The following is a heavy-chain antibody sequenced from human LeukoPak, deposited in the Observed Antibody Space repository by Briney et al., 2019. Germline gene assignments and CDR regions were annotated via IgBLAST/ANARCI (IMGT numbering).Heavy chain of an antibody. CDR2: ISGYNGNT. V-gene: IGHV1-18*01. CDR1: GYTFTSYG. J-gene: IGHJ4*02. D-gene: IGHD2-21*02. Sequence: ASVKVSCKASGYTFTSYGISWVREAPGQGLEWMGWISGYNGNTNYAQNLQGRATMTTDTSTNTAYMELRSLRTDDTAVYYCARDDCGGDCYSDYWGQGTLVTVSS. CDR3: ARDDCGGDCYSDY.